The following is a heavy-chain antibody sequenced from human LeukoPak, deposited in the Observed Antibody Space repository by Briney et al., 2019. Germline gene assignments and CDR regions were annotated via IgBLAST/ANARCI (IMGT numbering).Heavy chain of an antibody. CDR2: ISPYSGKT. Sequence: ASVKVSCKASGYTFISYGITWVRQAPGQGLEWMGWISPYSGKTNFQPKLQGRVTMTTDTTTSTAYMELRSLRSDDTAVSSCARDXGGVESPYYYGSGSYYKDXWGQXXLVT. V-gene: IGHV1-18*01. CDR3: ARDXGGVESPYYYGSGSYYKDX. J-gene: IGHJ4*02. D-gene: IGHD3-10*01. CDR1: GYTFISYG.